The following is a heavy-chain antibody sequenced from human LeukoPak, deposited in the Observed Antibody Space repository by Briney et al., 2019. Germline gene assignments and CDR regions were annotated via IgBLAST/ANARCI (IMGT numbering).Heavy chain of an antibody. CDR2: ISSSSSTI. CDR3: ARECEGDRIEGYYFDY. CDR1: GFTFSSYS. J-gene: IGHJ4*02. V-gene: IGHV3-48*02. D-gene: IGHD2-15*01. Sequence: GGSLRLSCAASGFTFSSYSMNWVRQAPGKGLEWVSYISSSSSTIYYADSVKGRFTISRDNAKNSLYLQMNSLRDEDTAVYYCARECEGDRIEGYYFDYWGQGTLVTVSS.